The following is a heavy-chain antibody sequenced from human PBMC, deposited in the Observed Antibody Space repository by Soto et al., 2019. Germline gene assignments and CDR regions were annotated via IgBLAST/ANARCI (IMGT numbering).Heavy chain of an antibody. Sequence: VKVSCKASGYTFSDYYMHWVRQAPGQGLEWMGWINANSGGTTYAQKFQGRVTMTRDTSISTAYMELSRLSSDDTAIYYCARLQIEVAGTNWGQGTLVTVSS. CDR3: ARLQIEVAGTN. D-gene: IGHD6-19*01. V-gene: IGHV1-2*02. J-gene: IGHJ4*02. CDR2: INANSGGT. CDR1: GYTFSDYY.